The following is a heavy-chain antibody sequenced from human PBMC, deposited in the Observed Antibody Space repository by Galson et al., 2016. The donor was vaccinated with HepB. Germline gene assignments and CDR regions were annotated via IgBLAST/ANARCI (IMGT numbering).Heavy chain of an antibody. D-gene: IGHD3-22*01. V-gene: IGHV3-53*01. J-gene: IGHJ6*03. CDR2: IYSGDYT. CDR3: ARDLVVTRNYYYYHYMDV. CDR1: GFTFSSYW. Sequence: SLRLSCAASGFTFSSYWMTWVRQAPGKGLEWVSVIYSGDYTYYADSVKGRFTISRDISKNTLYLQMNRLRAEDTAVYYCARDLVVTRNYYYYHYMDVWGKGTTVTVSS.